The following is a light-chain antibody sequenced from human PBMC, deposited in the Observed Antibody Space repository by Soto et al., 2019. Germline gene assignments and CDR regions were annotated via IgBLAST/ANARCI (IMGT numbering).Light chain of an antibody. CDR3: AAWDDSMVV. J-gene: IGLJ2*01. CDR1: SSNIGSAY. V-gene: IGLV1-47*01. CDR2: RNN. Sequence: QSVLTQPPSASGTPGQTVTISCAGSSSNIGSAYIYWYQHLPGTAPKLLIYRNNQRPSGVADRFAASKSSTSAALAISGLRSEEDADYYCAAWDDSMVVFGGGTKLTVL.